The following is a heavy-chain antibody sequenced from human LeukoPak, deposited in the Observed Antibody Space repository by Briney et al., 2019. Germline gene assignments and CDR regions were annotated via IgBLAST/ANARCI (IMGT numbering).Heavy chain of an antibody. CDR1: GGTFSSYA. CDR3: ARDSITMVRGDGKGRYFDY. V-gene: IGHV1-18*01. CDR2: ISAYNGNT. J-gene: IGHJ4*02. Sequence: ASVKVSCKASGGTFSSYAISWVRQAPGQGLEWMGWISAYNGNTNYAQKLQGRVTMTTDTSTSTAYMELRSLRSDDTAVYYCARDSITMVRGDGKGRYFDYWGQGTLVTVSS. D-gene: IGHD3-10*01.